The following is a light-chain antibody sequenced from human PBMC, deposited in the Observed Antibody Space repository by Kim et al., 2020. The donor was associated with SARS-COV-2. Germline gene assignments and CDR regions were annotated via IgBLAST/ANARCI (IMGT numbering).Light chain of an antibody. CDR3: QKYGSTWT. CDR2: GAS. V-gene: IGKV3-20*01. J-gene: IGKJ1*01. Sequence: WSPEEIASLSCRSSQSVCSSHLAGYPQNPGQAPSLLIYGASTRATGIPARFSGSGSGTDFTLTISRLEPEDFAVFYCQKYGSTWTFGQGTKVDIK. CDR1: QSVCSSH.